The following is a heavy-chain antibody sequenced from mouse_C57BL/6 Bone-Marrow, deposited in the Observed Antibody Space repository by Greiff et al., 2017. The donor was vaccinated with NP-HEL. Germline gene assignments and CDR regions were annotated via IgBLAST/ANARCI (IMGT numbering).Heavy chain of an antibody. V-gene: IGHV1-15*01. D-gene: IGHD1-1*01. CDR1: GYTFTDYE. CDR3: TRDYYGSSYFAY. Sequence: QVQLQQSGAELVRPGASVTLSCKASGYTFTDYEMHWVKQTPVHGLEWIGAIDPETGGPAYNQKFKGKAILTADKSSSTAYMELRSLTSEDSAVYYCTRDYYGSSYFAYWGQGTLVTVSA. CDR2: IDPETGGP. J-gene: IGHJ3*01.